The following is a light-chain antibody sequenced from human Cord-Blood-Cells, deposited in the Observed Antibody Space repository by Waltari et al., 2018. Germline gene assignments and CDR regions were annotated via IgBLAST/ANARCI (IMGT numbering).Light chain of an antibody. CDR2: DAS. CDR3: KQGSKRVT. V-gene: IGKV3-11*01. Sequence: EVVLTQSPAPLALSPGERATLSCRASPSVSSYLAWYQQKPGQAPRLLIYDASKRATVIPARVTGSGSGTHVTLTISRLAPEDVAVDYCKQGSKRVTFGGGTKVEIK. CDR1: PSVSSY. J-gene: IGKJ4*01.